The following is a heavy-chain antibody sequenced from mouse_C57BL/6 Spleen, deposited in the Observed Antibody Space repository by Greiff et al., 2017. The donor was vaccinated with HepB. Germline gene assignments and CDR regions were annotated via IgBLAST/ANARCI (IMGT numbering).Heavy chain of an antibody. CDR3: ARGRNAAYYSNPFAY. V-gene: IGHV1-22*01. J-gene: IGHJ3*01. Sequence: EVMLVESGPELVKPGASVKMSCKASGYTFTDYNMHWVKQSHGKSLEWIGYINPNNGGTSYNQKFKGKATLTVNKSSSTAYMELRSLTSEDSAVYYCARGRNAAYYSNPFAYWGQGTLVTVSA. CDR2: INPNNGGT. D-gene: IGHD2-5*01. CDR1: GYTFTDYN.